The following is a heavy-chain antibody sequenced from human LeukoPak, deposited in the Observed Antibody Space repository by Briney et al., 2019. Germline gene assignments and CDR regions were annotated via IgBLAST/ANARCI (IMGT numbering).Heavy chain of an antibody. CDR1: GFTFSNYA. Sequence: PGGSLRLSCAASGFTFSNYAMSWVRQAPGKGLEWVSSITGGGTRAYYADSVKGRFTISRDNSGYTLHLQMNSLRAEDRAVYYCASRSSIVAATVLFDYWGQGTLVTVSS. CDR2: ITGGGTRA. V-gene: IGHV3-23*01. D-gene: IGHD6-13*01. J-gene: IGHJ4*02. CDR3: ASRSSIVAATVLFDY.